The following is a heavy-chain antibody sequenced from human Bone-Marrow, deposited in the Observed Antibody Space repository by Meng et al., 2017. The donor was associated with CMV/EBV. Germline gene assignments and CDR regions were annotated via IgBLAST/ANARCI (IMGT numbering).Heavy chain of an antibody. CDR3: AMEETRITMVRGVTINIDY. CDR2: TYHSGST. Sequence: SETLSLTCAVSGYSISSGYYWGWIRQPPGKGLEWIGSTYHSGSTYYNPSLKSRVTISVDTSKNQFSLKLSSVTAADTAVYYCAMEETRITMVRGVTINIDYWGQGTLVTVSS. CDR1: GYSISSGYY. V-gene: IGHV4-38-2*01. J-gene: IGHJ4*02. D-gene: IGHD3-10*01.